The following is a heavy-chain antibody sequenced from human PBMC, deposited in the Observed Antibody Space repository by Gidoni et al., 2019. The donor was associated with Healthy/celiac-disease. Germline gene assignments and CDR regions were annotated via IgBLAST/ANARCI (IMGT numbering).Heavy chain of an antibody. D-gene: IGHD2-21*01. Sequence: QVQLQESGPGLVTPSATLSLTCTVSGYSISSGYYWGWIRQPPGKGLEWIGSIYHSGSTYYNPSLKSRVTISVDTSKNQFSLKLSSVTAADTAVYYCARGLSRAVDYWGQGTLVTVSS. CDR1: GYSISSGYY. V-gene: IGHV4-38-2*02. CDR2: IYHSGST. J-gene: IGHJ4*02. CDR3: ARGLSRAVDY.